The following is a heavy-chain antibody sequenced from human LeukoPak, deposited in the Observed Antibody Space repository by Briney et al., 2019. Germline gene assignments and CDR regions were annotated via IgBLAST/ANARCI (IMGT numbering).Heavy chain of an antibody. CDR3: AARATGDSSGYSYYFDY. V-gene: IGHV1-58*02. Sequence: SVTVSFTASGFTFTISAMQWVRQARGQRLEGIGWIVVGSGNTNYAQKFQERVTITRDMSTSTAYMELSSLRSEDTAVYYCAARATGDSSGYSYYFDYWGQGTLVTVSS. CDR1: GFTFTISA. J-gene: IGHJ4*02. CDR2: IVVGSGNT. D-gene: IGHD3-22*01.